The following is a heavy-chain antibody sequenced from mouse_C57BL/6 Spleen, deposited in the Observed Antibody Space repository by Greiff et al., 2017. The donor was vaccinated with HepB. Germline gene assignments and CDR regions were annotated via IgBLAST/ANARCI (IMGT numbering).Heavy chain of an antibody. J-gene: IGHJ4*01. CDR3: ARQVMNYYAMDY. CDR2: ISSGGSYT. D-gene: IGHD2-2*01. Sequence: EVKLVESGGDLVKPGGSLKLSCAASGFTFSSYGMSWVRQTPDKRLEWVATISSGGSYTYYPDSVKGRFTISRDNAKNTLYLQMSSLKSEDTAMYYCARQVMNYYAMDYWGQGTSVTVSS. CDR1: GFTFSSYG. V-gene: IGHV5-6*01.